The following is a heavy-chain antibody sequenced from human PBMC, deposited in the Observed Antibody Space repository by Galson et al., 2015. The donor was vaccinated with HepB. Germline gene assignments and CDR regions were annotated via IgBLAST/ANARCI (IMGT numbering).Heavy chain of an antibody. V-gene: IGHV3-48*03. Sequence: SLRLSCAASGFTFSSYDMNWVRQAPGKGLEWVSYISSSGSTIYYADSVKGRFTISRDNAKNSLYLQMNSLRAEDTAVYYCARGIERFGEFTDWGQGTLVTVSS. CDR2: ISSSGSTI. D-gene: IGHD3-10*01. J-gene: IGHJ4*02. CDR3: ARGIERFGEFTD. CDR1: GFTFSSYD.